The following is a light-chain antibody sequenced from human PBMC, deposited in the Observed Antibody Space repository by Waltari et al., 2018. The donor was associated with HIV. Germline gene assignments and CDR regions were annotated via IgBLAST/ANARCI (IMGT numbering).Light chain of an antibody. CDR2: GAS. J-gene: IGKJ3*01. CDR1: QTMTNNY. Sequence: EIVLTQSPGTLSLSPGESATVSCRASQTMTNNYLAWHQQKPGQAPRLLIDGASSRATGIPDRFSGGGSGTDFTLTISRLDPEDFAVYYCQQYGNAPFTFGPGTKVDMK. CDR3: QQYGNAPFT. V-gene: IGKV3-20*01.